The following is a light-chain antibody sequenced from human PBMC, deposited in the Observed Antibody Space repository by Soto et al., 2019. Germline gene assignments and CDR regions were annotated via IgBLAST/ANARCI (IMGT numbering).Light chain of an antibody. CDR1: QSISSY. V-gene: IGKV1-39*01. CDR2: AAS. CDR3: QRSFSTPLT. J-gene: IGKJ4*01. Sequence: DIQMTQSPSSLSASVGDRVTITCRASQSISSYLHWYQQKPGKAPKLLIYAASSLQSGVPSRFSGSGSGTDFTLTISSLQLEDFATYYCQRSFSTPLTFGGGTKVEIK.